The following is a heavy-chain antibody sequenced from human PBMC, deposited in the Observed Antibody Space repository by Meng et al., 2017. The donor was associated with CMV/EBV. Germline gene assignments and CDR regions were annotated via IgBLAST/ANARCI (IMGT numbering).Heavy chain of an antibody. Sequence: QGQLQQVGAGLLKPSETLSLTCAVYGGSFSGYYWSWIRQPPGKGLEWIGEINHSGSTNYNPSLKSRVTISVDTSKNQFSLKLSSVTAADTAVYYCARAKIMYYYDSSGYYYDYWGQGTLVTVSS. D-gene: IGHD3-22*01. CDR2: INHSGST. CDR3: ARAKIMYYYDSSGYYYDY. CDR1: GGSFSGYY. V-gene: IGHV4-34*01. J-gene: IGHJ4*02.